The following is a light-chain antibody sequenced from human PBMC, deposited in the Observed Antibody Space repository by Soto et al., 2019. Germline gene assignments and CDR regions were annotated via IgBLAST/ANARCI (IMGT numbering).Light chain of an antibody. Sequence: QSALTQPASVSGSPGQSITISCTGTSSDVGGYNYVSWYQQHPGKAPKLMIYEVSNRASGVSTRFSGSKSGNTASLTISGLQAEDEADYYCSSYTSTHTYVFGTETKLTVL. V-gene: IGLV2-14*01. CDR1: SSDVGGYNY. CDR3: SSYTSTHTYV. J-gene: IGLJ1*01. CDR2: EVS.